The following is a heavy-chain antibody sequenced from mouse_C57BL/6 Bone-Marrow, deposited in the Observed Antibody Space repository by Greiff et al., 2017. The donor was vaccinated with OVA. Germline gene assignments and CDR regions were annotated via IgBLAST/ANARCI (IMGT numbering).Heavy chain of an antibody. CDR3: TRDYSNYLYYFDY. V-gene: IGHV1-15*01. J-gene: IGHJ2*01. D-gene: IGHD2-5*01. CDR1: GYTFTDYE. CDR2: IDPETGGT. Sequence: VQLQQSGAELVRPGASVTLSCKASGYTFTDYEMHWVKQTPVHGLEWIGAIDPETGGTAYNQKFKGKAILTADKSSSTAYMELRSLTSEDSAVYYCTRDYSNYLYYFDYWGQGTTLTVSS.